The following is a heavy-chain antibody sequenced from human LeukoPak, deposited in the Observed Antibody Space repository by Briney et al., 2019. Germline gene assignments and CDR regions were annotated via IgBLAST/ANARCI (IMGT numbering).Heavy chain of an antibody. CDR1: GFTFSTYG. CDR3: TRFRGQPTTVTQD. V-gene: IGHV3-23*01. J-gene: IGHJ4*02. D-gene: IGHD4-17*01. CDR2: IGLSDDST. Sequence: GGSLRLSCAASGFTFSTYGMIWVRQAPGKGLECVSTIGLSDDSTNYADSVKGRFTVSRDNSKSSLYLQMIALGADDTAVYYCTRFRGQPTTVTQDWGQGTLVTVSS.